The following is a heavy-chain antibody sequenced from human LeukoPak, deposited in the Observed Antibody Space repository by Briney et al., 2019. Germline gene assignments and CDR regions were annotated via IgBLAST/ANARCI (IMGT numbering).Heavy chain of an antibody. J-gene: IGHJ3*02. CDR2: IRYDGGNK. D-gene: IGHD5-18*01. Sequence: GGSLRLSCAASGFTFSSYGMHWVRQAPGKGLEWVAFIRYDGGNKYYADSVKGRFTISRDNSKNTLYLQMNSLRAEDTAVYYCAKRDDLGYSYGYEGAFDIWGQGTMVTVSS. CDR3: AKRDDLGYSYGYEGAFDI. CDR1: GFTFSSYG. V-gene: IGHV3-30*02.